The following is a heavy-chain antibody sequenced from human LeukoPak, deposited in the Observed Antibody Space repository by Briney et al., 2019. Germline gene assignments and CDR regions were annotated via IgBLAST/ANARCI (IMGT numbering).Heavy chain of an antibody. Sequence: SQTLSLTCTVSGGSISSGPYYWIWIRQHPGKGLEWVGYITYSGNTYYYPALNSRVTVSLDTSKTQFSLKLSSVTAADTAVYYCARIAYDALDSYYYGMDVWGQGTTVTVSS. CDR1: GGSISSGPYY. J-gene: IGHJ6*02. V-gene: IGHV4-31*03. D-gene: IGHD3-3*01. CDR2: ITYSGNT. CDR3: ARIAYDALDSYYYGMDV.